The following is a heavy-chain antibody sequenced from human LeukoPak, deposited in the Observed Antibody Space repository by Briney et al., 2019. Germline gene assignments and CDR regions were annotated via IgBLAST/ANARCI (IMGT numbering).Heavy chain of an antibody. J-gene: IGHJ3*02. Sequence: SVKLSCKASGGTFSSYAISWVRQAPGQRVEWMGGFIPLFGTANYAQKFQGRVTITADKSTSTAYMELSSLKSEDTAVYYCASTSTDANGGFDAFDIWGQGTMVTVSS. CDR2: FIPLFGTA. V-gene: IGHV1-69*06. CDR1: GGTFSSYA. CDR3: ASTSTDANGGFDAFDI. D-gene: IGHD3-10*01.